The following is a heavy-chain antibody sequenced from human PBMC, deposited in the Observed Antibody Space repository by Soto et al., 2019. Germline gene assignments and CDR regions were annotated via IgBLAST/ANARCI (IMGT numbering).Heavy chain of an antibody. V-gene: IGHV3-48*01. CDR2: ISRFNNNI. CDR3: ATSLNLAFDI. J-gene: IGHJ3*02. Sequence: EVQLVESGGGLVQPGGSLRLSCAASGFTFSTYSMNWVRQAPGKGLECISYISRFNNNIYYADSVKGRFTISRDNAKNSLFLQMDSLRAEDTAVYYCATSLNLAFDIWGQGTMVTVSS. CDR1: GFTFSTYS.